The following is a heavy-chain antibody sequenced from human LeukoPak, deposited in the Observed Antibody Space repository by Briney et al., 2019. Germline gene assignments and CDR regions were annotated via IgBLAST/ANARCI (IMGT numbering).Heavy chain of an antibody. V-gene: IGHV1-69*13. CDR2: FLPILGPT. CDR3: GRAHFSAYYGSE. Sequence: SVKLSCKASGDTFSNYAINWVRQAPGQGLEWVGGFLPILGPTKYAQKLQGRVTISADASTTTVYMELTSLRSEDTALYFCGRAHFSAYYGSEWGKGTLVTVSS. CDR1: GDTFSNYA. J-gene: IGHJ4*02. D-gene: IGHD3-10*01.